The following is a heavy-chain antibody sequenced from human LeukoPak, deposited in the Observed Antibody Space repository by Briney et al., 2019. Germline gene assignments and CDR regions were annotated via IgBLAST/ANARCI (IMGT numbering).Heavy chain of an antibody. CDR1: GFTFSSYA. V-gene: IGHV3-23*01. Sequence: GGSLRLSCAASGFTFSSYAMSWVRQAPGKGLEWVSAISGSGGSTYYADSVKGRFTISRDNSKNTLYLQMNSLRAEDTAVYYCAKDVGQRSRPSKDDSSGKTPDYWGQGTLVTVSS. CDR2: ISGSGGST. D-gene: IGHD3-22*01. J-gene: IGHJ4*02. CDR3: AKDVGQRSRPSKDDSSGKTPDY.